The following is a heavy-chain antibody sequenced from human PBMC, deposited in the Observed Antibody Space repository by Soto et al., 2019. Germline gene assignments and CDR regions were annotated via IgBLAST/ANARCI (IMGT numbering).Heavy chain of an antibody. J-gene: IGHJ4*02. V-gene: IGHV3-7*03. D-gene: IGHD3-22*01. Sequence: GGSLRLSCAASGLSFSHYWMCWVRQAPGKGLEWVANINQDGSEKYYVDSVKGRFTISRDNAKKSLYPQMNGLRAEDTAVYYCARSLYSYDSSVYYYAEFWGQGTVVTVSP. CDR2: INQDGSEK. CDR3: ARSLYSYDSSVYYYAEF. CDR1: GLSFSHYW.